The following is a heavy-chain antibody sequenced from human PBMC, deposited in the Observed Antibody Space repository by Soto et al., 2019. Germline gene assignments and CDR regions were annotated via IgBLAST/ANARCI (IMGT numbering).Heavy chain of an antibody. Sequence: SETLSLTCTVSGGSISSSSYYWGWIRQPPGKGLEWIGSIYYSGSTYYNPSLKSRVTISVDTSKNQFSLKLSSVTAADTAVYYCHSGYSYGYYYGMDVWGQGTTVTVSS. D-gene: IGHD5-18*01. J-gene: IGHJ6*02. CDR3: HSGYSYGYYYGMDV. CDR1: GGSISSSSYY. V-gene: IGHV4-39*01. CDR2: IYYSGST.